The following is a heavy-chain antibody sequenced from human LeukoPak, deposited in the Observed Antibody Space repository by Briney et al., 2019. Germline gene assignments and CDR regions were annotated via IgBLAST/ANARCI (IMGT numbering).Heavy chain of an antibody. CDR1: GYTFTSYY. CDR3: ARDGKGSGLASGAQGEAFDY. J-gene: IGHJ4*02. D-gene: IGHD6-19*01. Sequence: ASVKVSCKASGYTFTSYYMHWVRQAPGQGLEWMGIINPSGGSTSYAQKFQGRVTMTRDMSTSTVYMELSSLRSEDTAVYYCARDGKGSGLASGAQGEAFDYWGQGTLVTVSS. V-gene: IGHV1-46*01. CDR2: INPSGGST.